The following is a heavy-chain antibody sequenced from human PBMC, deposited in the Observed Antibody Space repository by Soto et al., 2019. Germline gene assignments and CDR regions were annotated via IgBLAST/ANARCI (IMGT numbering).Heavy chain of an antibody. J-gene: IGHJ4*02. V-gene: IGHV3-66*01. Sequence: VQLVESGGGLVQPGGSLRLSCAASGFTVSTKYMSWVSQAPGKGLEWVSVIYSGGSTFYADSVRGRFTISRDNSKNTVNLQMNSLRAEDTAVYYCARDPWAADYWGQGTLVTVSS. D-gene: IGHD3-16*01. CDR1: GFTVSTKY. CDR2: IYSGGST. CDR3: ARDPWAADY.